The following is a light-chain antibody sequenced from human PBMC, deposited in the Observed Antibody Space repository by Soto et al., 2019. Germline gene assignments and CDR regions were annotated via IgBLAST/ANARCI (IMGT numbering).Light chain of an antibody. J-gene: IGKJ4*01. CDR3: QQYNNWPLT. Sequence: EIVMTQSPATLSVSPGERATLSCWASQSVSSNLAWYQQKPGQAPRLLIYDVSTRATGIPTRFSGSGSGTEFTLAISSLQSADFAAYYCQQYNNWPLTFGGGTKVEIK. V-gene: IGKV3D-15*01. CDR2: DVS. CDR1: QSVSSN.